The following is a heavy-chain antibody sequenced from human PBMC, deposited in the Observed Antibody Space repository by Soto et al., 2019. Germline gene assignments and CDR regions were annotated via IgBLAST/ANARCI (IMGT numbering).Heavy chain of an antibody. Sequence: EVQLLESGGDLVQPGGSLRLSCAASGFTFSSYAMNWVRQAPGKGLDWVSGISGSGGSTYYADSVKGRFTISRDNSKNTLYLQMNSLRAEDTAVYYCAKGMVRGGRDAFDIWGQGTMVTVSS. CDR2: ISGSGGST. V-gene: IGHV3-23*01. J-gene: IGHJ3*02. D-gene: IGHD3-10*01. CDR3: AKGMVRGGRDAFDI. CDR1: GFTFSSYA.